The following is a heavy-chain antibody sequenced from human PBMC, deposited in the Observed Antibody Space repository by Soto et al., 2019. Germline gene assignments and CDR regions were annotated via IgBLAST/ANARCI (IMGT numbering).Heavy chain of an antibody. D-gene: IGHD1-26*01. CDR2: IIPIFGTA. CDR1: GGTFSSYS. Sequence: QVQLVQSVAEVKKPGSSVKVSCKASGGTFSSYSINWVRQAPGQGLEWMGEIIPIFGTANYAQKFQGRVTITADESTSTAYMELSSLRSEDTALYYCARDGGRHSGGIDSWGQGTLVTVSS. CDR3: ARDGGRHSGGIDS. V-gene: IGHV1-69*01. J-gene: IGHJ4*02.